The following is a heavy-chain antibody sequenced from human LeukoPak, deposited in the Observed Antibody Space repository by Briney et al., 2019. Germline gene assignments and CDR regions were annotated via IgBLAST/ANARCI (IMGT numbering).Heavy chain of an antibody. V-gene: IGHV1-2*02. CDR1: GYTFTGYF. J-gene: IGHJ6*02. CDR3: ARDVETVATITGGMDV. D-gene: IGHD5-12*01. CDR2: INPYTGDS. Sequence: GASVKVSCKASGYTFTGYFIHWVRQAPGQGLEWMGWINPYTGDSKYAQKFQGRVTLTRDTSISTAYMEVSRVKLDDTAVYYCARDVETVATITGGMDVWGQGTTVTVSS.